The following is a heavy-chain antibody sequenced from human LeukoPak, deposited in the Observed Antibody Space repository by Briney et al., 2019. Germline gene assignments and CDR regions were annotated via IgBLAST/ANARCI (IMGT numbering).Heavy chain of an antibody. CDR2: IYTSGST. D-gene: IGHD1-26*01. CDR1: GGSISSYY. V-gene: IGHV4-4*07. Sequence: SETLSLTCTVSGGSISSYYWGWIRQPAGQGLEWIGRIYTSGSTNYNPSLKSRVTMSVDTSKNQFSLKLSSVTAADTAVYYCARGIYSGSLGRTDYWGQGTLVTVSS. CDR3: ARGIYSGSLGRTDY. J-gene: IGHJ4*02.